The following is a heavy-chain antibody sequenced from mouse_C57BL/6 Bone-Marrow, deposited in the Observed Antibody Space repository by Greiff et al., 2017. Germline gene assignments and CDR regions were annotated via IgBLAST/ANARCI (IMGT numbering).Heavy chain of an antibody. V-gene: IGHV1-81*01. CDR3: ARVGDGSGFGG. Sequence: VQLQQSGAELARPGASVKLSCKASGYTFTSYGISWVKQRPGQGLEWIGEIDPRSGNTYYHEKFKGTATVTADKSSSTAYMELRSLTAEDSAVYARARVGDGSGFGGRGKVTRVTVAA. J-gene: IGHJ3*02. D-gene: IGHD1-1*01. CDR1: GYTFTSYG. CDR2: IDPRSGNT.